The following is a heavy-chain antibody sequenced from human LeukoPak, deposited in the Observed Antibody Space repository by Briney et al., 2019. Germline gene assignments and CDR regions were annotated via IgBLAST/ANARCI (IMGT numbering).Heavy chain of an antibody. CDR1: GGSFSGYY. V-gene: IGHV4-34*01. J-gene: IGHJ4*02. D-gene: IGHD2-15*01. Sequence: PSETLSLTCAVYGGSFSGYYWSWIRQPPGKGLEWIGEINHSGSTNYNPSLKSRVTISVDTSKNQFSLKLSSVTAADTAVYYCARGRRGGLGYCSGGSCSPLYYLDYWGQGTLVTVSS. CDR2: INHSGST. CDR3: ARGRRGGLGYCSGGSCSPLYYLDY.